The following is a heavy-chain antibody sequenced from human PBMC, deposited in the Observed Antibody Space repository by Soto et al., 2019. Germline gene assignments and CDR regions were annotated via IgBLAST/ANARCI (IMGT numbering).Heavy chain of an antibody. D-gene: IGHD6-13*01. CDR2: ISSSSSTI. J-gene: IGHJ5*02. CDR1: GFTFSSYS. Sequence: EVQLVESGGGLVQPGGSLRISCAASGFTFSSYSMNWVRQAPGNGLEWVSYISSSSSTIYYADSVKGRFTISRDNAKNSLYLQMNSLRAEDPAVYYCARHPERIAQIGWFDPWGQGTLVTVSS. V-gene: IGHV3-48*01. CDR3: ARHPERIAQIGWFDP.